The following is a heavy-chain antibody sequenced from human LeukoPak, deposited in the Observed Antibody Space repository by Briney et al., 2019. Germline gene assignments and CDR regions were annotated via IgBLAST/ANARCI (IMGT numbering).Heavy chain of an antibody. Sequence: GGSLRLSCAASGFTFSNYWMHWVRQAPGKGLVWVSRIYTDGSDTTYADSVKGRFTISRDNARNTLYLQMNSLRAEDTAVYYCARLLPGGTRYLDSWGQGTLVTVSS. V-gene: IGHV3-74*01. CDR1: GFTFSNYW. J-gene: IGHJ4*02. D-gene: IGHD3-9*01. CDR2: IYTDGSDT. CDR3: ARLLPGGTRYLDS.